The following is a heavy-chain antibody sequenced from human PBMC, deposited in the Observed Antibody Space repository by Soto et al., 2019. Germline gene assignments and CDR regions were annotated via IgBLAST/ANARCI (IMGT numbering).Heavy chain of an antibody. CDR1: GFTFSSYA. D-gene: IGHD1-20*01. Sequence: GGSLRLSCAASGFTFSSYAMSWVRQAPGKGLEWVSAISGSGGSTYYADSVKGRFTISRDNSKNTLYLQMNSLRAEDTAVYYCAKDEYNWNDEKKNAFDNWGQGTMVTVS. V-gene: IGHV3-23*01. J-gene: IGHJ3*02. CDR2: ISGSGGST. CDR3: AKDEYNWNDEKKNAFDN.